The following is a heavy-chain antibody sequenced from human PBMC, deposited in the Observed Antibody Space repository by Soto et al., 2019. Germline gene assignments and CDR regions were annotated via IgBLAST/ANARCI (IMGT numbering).Heavy chain of an antibody. CDR3: ARAFMEQMVVVTANNPRYYCYGMAV. CDR2: IIPIFGTA. D-gene: IGHD2-21*02. CDR1: GGTFSSYA. V-gene: IGHV1-69*01. J-gene: IGHJ6*02. Sequence: QVQLVQSGAEVKKPGSSVKVSCKASGGTFSSYAISWVRQAPGQGLEWMGGIIPIFGTANYAQKFQGRVTMTAVESTSTAYMELSRLGSEDTAVYYCARAFMEQMVVVTANNPRYYCYGMAVWGQGTTVTVSS.